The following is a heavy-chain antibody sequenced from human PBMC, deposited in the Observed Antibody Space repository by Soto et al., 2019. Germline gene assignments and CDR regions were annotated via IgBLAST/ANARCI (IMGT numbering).Heavy chain of an antibody. CDR1: GFTFSDYD. V-gene: IGHV3-11*01. Sequence: QVQLVESGGGLVKTRGSLRIACAASGFTFSDYDMSWVRQAPGKWLEWVSYISSSGNTIYSADSVKGRFTISRDNAKNSVYLQMNSLRAEDTALYFCAKMSSENYYDPVFSWGQGTLVTVSS. J-gene: IGHJ4*02. CDR3: AKMSSENYYDPVFS. D-gene: IGHD3-22*01. CDR2: ISSSGNTI.